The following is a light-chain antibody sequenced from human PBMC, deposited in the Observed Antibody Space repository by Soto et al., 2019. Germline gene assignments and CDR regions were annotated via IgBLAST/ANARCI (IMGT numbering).Light chain of an antibody. J-gene: IGLJ1*01. CDR1: SSNIGSTYD. CDR2: GNT. CDR3: SSYAGSTNLV. V-gene: IGLV1-40*01. Sequence: QSVLTQPPSVSGAPGQRVTISCTGSSSNIGSTYDVQWYQQLPGTAPKLLIHGNTDRPSGVPDRFSGSKSGTSASLTVSGLQAEDEADYYCSSYAGSTNLVFRPGTKVTVL.